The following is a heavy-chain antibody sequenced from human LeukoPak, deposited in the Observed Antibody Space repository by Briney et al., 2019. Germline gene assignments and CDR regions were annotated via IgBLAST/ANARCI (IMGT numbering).Heavy chain of an antibody. CDR1: GGSISSGDYY. V-gene: IGHV4-30-4*08. Sequence: ASQTLSLTCTVSGGSISSGDYYWSWIRQPPGKGLEWIGNIYYSGSTYYNPSLKSRVTISVDTSKNQFSLKLSSVTAADTAVYYCARAEPSSSTTFDYWGQGTLVTVSS. CDR3: ARAEPSSSTTFDY. J-gene: IGHJ4*02. D-gene: IGHD2-2*01. CDR2: IYYSGST.